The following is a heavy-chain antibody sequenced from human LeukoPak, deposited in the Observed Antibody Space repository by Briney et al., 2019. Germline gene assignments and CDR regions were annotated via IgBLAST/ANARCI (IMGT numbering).Heavy chain of an antibody. CDR2: IRYDGSNR. CDR1: GFTFSSYG. J-gene: IGHJ6*03. D-gene: IGHD2-8*01. CDR3: ARDHYCTNGVCPMDV. V-gene: IGHV3-30*02. Sequence: GGSLRLSCAASGFTFSSYGMHWVRQAPGKGLEWVAFIRYDGSNRYYADSVKGRFTISRDNSKNTLYLQMNSLRAEDTAVYYCARDHYCTNGVCPMDVWGKGTTVTVSS.